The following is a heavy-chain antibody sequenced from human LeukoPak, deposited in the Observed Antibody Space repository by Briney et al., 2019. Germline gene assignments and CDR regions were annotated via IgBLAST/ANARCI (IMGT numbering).Heavy chain of an antibody. CDR1: GYSISSGYY. CDR3: ARRYREFDY. V-gene: IGHV4-38-2*02. CDR2: IYHSGST. D-gene: IGHD5-12*01. Sequence: SETLSLTCTVSGYSISSGYYWGWIRQPPGKGLEWIGSIYHSGSTYYNPSLKSRVTISVDTSKNQFSLKLSSVTAADTAVYYCARRYREFDYWGQGTPVTASS. J-gene: IGHJ4*02.